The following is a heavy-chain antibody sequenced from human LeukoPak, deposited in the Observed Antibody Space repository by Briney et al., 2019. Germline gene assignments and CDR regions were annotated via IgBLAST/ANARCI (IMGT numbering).Heavy chain of an antibody. Sequence: ASVKVSCKASGYTFTGYYMNWVRQVPGQGLEWIGWINPNSGGTNYAQKFQGRVTMTRDTSISTAYMELSRLRSDDTAVYYCARDRGYYYYMDVWGKGTTVTVSS. CDR3: ARDRGYYYYMDV. J-gene: IGHJ6*03. V-gene: IGHV1-2*02. D-gene: IGHD5-24*01. CDR2: INPNSGGT. CDR1: GYTFTGYY.